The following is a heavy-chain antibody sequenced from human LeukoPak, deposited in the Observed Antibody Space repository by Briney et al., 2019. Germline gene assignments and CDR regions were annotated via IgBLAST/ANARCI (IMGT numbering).Heavy chain of an antibody. J-gene: IGHJ4*02. CDR3: ARHLSGVTGYTYGRGIDY. V-gene: IGHV3-7*01. CDR1: GFTFSSYG. D-gene: IGHD5-18*01. Sequence: GRSLRLSCAASGFTFSSYGMNWVRQAPGKGLEWVANIKKDGSEKYYVDSVKGRFTISRDNAKKSLYLQMNSLRAEDTAVYYCARHLSGVTGYTYGRGIDYWGQGTLVTVSS. CDR2: IKKDGSEK.